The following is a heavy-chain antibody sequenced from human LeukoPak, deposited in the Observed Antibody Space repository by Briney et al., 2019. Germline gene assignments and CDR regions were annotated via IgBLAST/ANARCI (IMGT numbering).Heavy chain of an antibody. J-gene: IGHJ3*02. CDR2: IYHSGST. Sequence: SETLSLTCTVSGGSISSFYWSWVRQPPGKGLDWIGEIYHSGSTNYNPSLKSRVTISVDKSKNQFSLKVSSVTAADTAVYYCARIPLVWSSPKGAFDIWGQGTMVTVSS. CDR1: GGSISSFY. CDR3: ARIPLVWSSPKGAFDI. D-gene: IGHD3-10*01. V-gene: IGHV4-59*12.